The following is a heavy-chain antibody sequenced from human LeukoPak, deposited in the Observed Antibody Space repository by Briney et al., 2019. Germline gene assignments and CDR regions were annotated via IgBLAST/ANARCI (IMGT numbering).Heavy chain of an antibody. CDR1: GGSISSGGYY. CDR2: INHSGST. J-gene: IGHJ5*02. D-gene: IGHD1-26*01. Sequence: PSETLSLTCTVSGGSISSGGYYWSWIRQPPGKGLEWIGEINHSGSTNYNPSLKSRVTISVDTSKNQFSLKLSSVTAADTAVYYCATHRGAFDPWGQGTLVTVSS. CDR3: ATHRGAFDP. V-gene: IGHV4-39*07.